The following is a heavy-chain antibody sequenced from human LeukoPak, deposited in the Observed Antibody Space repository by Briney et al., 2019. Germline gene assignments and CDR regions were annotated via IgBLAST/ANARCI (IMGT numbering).Heavy chain of an antibody. V-gene: IGHV4-59*08. Sequence: KPSETLSLTCTVSGDSISNYYWSWLRQPPGKGLVWFGYIFHSGTTLYTPSLKRRVTISLDTSRHLFSLKLSSVTAADTAVYYCARRSSSGYYFDYWGQGTLVTVCS. CDR1: GDSISNYY. D-gene: IGHD3-22*01. CDR3: ARRSSSGYYFDY. CDR2: IFHSGTT. J-gene: IGHJ4*02.